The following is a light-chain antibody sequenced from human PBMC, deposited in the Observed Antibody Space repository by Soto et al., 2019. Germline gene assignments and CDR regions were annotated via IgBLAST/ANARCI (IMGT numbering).Light chain of an antibody. CDR2: KAS. J-gene: IGKJ1*01. CDR1: QSVSNW. V-gene: IGKV1-5*03. Sequence: DIQMTQSPSTLSASVGDTVTVTCRASQSVSNWLAWYQQTPGKAPKLLIYKASTLESGVPSRFSGSGSGTEFTLSINNLQPDDFATYYCQQYNSYSPWTFGQGTKVDNK. CDR3: QQYNSYSPWT.